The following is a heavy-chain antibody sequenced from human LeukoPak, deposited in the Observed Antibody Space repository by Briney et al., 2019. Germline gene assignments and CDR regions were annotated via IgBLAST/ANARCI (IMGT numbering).Heavy chain of an antibody. CDR1: GFPFSSYV. CDR2: ISGSGGST. D-gene: IGHD6-13*01. V-gene: IGHV3-23*01. J-gene: IGHJ3*01. CDR3: AKSDGIAAAPDV. Sequence: GGSLRLSCAASGFPFSSYVMSRVRQAPGKGLEWVSVISGSGGSTYYADSVKGRFTISRDNSKNTLYRQMNSLRAEDTAVYSCAKSDGIAAAPDVWGQGTMVTVSS.